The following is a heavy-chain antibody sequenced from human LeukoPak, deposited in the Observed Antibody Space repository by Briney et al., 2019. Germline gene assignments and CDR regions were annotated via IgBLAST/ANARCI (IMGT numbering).Heavy chain of an antibody. CDR3: AKDSYDYPWSYFDY. Sequence: GGSLRLSCAASVFTFSSYAMSWVRQAPGKGLEWVSAISGSGGSTYYADSVKGRFTISRDNSKNTLYLQMNSLRAEDTAVYYCAKDSYDYPWSYFDYWGQGTLVTVSS. V-gene: IGHV3-23*01. J-gene: IGHJ4*02. D-gene: IGHD3-16*01. CDR2: ISGSGGST. CDR1: VFTFSSYA.